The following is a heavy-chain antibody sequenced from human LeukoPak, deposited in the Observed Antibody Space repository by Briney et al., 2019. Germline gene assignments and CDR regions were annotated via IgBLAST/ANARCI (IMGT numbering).Heavy chain of an antibody. CDR1: GFTFSSYR. D-gene: IGHD3-10*01. V-gene: IGHV3-48*01. Sequence: GGSLRLSCVASGFTFSSYRMNWVRQAPGKGLEWISYISSGGCTIHYEDSVKGRFTISRDNAKNSLYLQMDSLRAEDTAVYYCARDPAGPGIYYDYWGQGTLVTVSS. CDR3: ARDPAGPGIYYDY. J-gene: IGHJ4*02. CDR2: ISSGGCTI.